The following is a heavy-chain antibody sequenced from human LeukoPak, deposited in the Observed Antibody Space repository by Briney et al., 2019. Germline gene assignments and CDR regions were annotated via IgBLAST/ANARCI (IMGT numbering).Heavy chain of an antibody. CDR1: GFTFSNAW. J-gene: IGHJ4*02. CDR2: IKSKTDGGTT. D-gene: IGHD5-18*01. V-gene: IGHV3-15*01. CDR3: AREPGAYSYDY. Sequence: GGSLRLSCAASGFTFSNAWMSWVRQAPGKGLEWVGRIKSKTDGGTTDYAAPVKGRFTISRDDSKNTLYLQMNSLRAEDTAVYYCAREPGAYSYDYWGQGTLVTVSS.